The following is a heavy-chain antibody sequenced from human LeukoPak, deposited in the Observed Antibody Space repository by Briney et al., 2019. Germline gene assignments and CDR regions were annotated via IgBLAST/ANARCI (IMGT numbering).Heavy chain of an antibody. CDR1: GFTFSNYG. Sequence: GGSLRLSCAAPGFTFSNYGMHWVRQAPGKGLEWVAFIRFDGSNKYYADSVKGRFTISRDNSKNTLYLQMNSLKTEDTAVYCCTTRRLYSSSEERFDYWGQGTLVTVSS. D-gene: IGHD6-6*01. V-gene: IGHV3-30*02. J-gene: IGHJ4*02. CDR2: IRFDGSNK. CDR3: TTRRLYSSSEERFDY.